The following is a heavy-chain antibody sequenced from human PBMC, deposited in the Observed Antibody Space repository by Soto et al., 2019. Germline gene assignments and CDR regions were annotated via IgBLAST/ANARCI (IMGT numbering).Heavy chain of an antibody. CDR3: ARRVYHDALTNWYFDS. D-gene: IGHD3-9*01. Sequence: LRLSCAASGFTFSDYYMSWIRQAPGKGLEWVSYIGGSTSYTNYADSVKGRFTISRDNAKKSLYLQLNSLRAEDTAVYYCARRVYHDALTNWYFDSWGQGSMVTVSS. CDR1: GFTFSDYY. V-gene: IGHV3-11*03. CDR2: IGGSTSYT. J-gene: IGHJ4*02.